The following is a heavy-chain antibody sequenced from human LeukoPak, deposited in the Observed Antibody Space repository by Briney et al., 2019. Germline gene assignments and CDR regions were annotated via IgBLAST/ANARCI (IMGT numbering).Heavy chain of an antibody. CDR3: ARVGVEWELPDY. CDR2: IIPIFGTA. V-gene: IGHV1-69*05. J-gene: IGHJ4*02. CDR1: GGTFSSYA. D-gene: IGHD1-26*01. Sequence: SVKVSCKASGGTFSSYAISWVRQAPGQGLEWMGRIIPIFGTANYAQKFQGGVTITTDESTSTAYMELSSLRSEDTAVYYCARVGVEWELPDYWGQGTLVTVSS.